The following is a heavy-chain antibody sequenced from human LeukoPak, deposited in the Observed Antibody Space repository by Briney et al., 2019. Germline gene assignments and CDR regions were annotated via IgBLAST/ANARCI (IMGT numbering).Heavy chain of an antibody. Sequence: GGSLRLSCAASGFTFDDYAMHWVSQAPGKGLEWVSLISGDGGSTYYADSVKGRFTISRDNSKNSLYLQMNSLRTEDTALYYCAKDSSADIVVVPAAATFVYWGQGTLVTVSS. V-gene: IGHV3-43*02. J-gene: IGHJ4*02. CDR3: AKDSSADIVVVPAAATFVY. CDR2: ISGDGGST. CDR1: GFTFDDYA. D-gene: IGHD2-2*01.